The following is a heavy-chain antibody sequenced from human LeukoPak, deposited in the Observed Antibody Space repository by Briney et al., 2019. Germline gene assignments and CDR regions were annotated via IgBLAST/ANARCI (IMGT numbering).Heavy chain of an antibody. Sequence: GGSLRLSCATSGFIFPDFGIHWVRQAPGKGLEWVAVTWSDGSDNYSDSVKGRFTISRDNSKDAVSLQMNSLRAGDTAVYYCARDAGGGSGWIDTWGQGILVAVSS. CDR1: GFIFPDFG. CDR3: ARDAGGGSGWIDT. V-gene: IGHV3-33*01. D-gene: IGHD6-19*01. CDR2: TWSDGSDN. J-gene: IGHJ4*02.